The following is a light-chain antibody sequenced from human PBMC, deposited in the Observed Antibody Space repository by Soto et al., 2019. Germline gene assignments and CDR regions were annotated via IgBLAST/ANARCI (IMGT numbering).Light chain of an antibody. Sequence: QSALTQPRSVSGSPGQSVTISCTGIXXXVGSFDYVSWYQQSPGKAPKLMIYDVSKRPSGVPDRFSGSKSGNTASLTISGLXXXXXXXYYCCSYAGSYTYVFGTGTKVTVL. V-gene: IGLV2-11*01. J-gene: IGLJ1*01. CDR1: XXXVGSFDY. CDR2: DVS. CDR3: CSYAGSYTYV.